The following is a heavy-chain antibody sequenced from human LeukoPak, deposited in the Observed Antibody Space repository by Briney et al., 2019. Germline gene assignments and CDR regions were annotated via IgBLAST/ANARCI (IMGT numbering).Heavy chain of an antibody. CDR1: GFAFSSYE. CDR3: ARDFGRWFIDY. V-gene: IGHV3-48*03. J-gene: IGHJ4*02. CDR2: IRSISNTI. D-gene: IGHD4-23*01. Sequence: GGSLRLSCAASGFAFSSYEMNWVRQAPGKGLEWVSYIRSISNTIYYADSVKGRFTISRDNAKYSLYLQMNSLRAEDTAVYYCARDFGRWFIDYWGQGTLVTVSS.